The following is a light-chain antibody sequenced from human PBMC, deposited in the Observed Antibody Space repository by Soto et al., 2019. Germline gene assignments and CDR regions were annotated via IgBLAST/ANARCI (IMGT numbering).Light chain of an antibody. V-gene: IGKV1-5*03. Sequence: DIPMTQSPSTLSASLGDRVTITCRASQSISSWLAWYRHKPGEAPKLLIYKASTLERGVPSRFSGSGSGTDFTLTISSLQPDDFATYYCQPYNSDSRTFGQGTKVDIK. CDR2: KAS. J-gene: IGKJ1*01. CDR3: QPYNSDSRT. CDR1: QSISSW.